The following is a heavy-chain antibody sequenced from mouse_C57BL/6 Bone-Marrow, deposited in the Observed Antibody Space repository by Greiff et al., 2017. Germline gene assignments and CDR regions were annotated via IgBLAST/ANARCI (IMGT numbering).Heavy chain of an antibody. CDR2: IYPRSGNT. V-gene: IGHV1-81*01. D-gene: IGHD2-2*01. CDR1: GYTFTSYG. Sequence: QVQLQQSGAELARPGASVKLSCKASGYTFTSYGISWVKQRTGQGLEWIGEIYPRSGNTYYNEKFKGKATLTADKSSSTAYMELRRLTSEDSAVYFCAILLWLRPEDFDYWGQGTTLTVSS. CDR3: AILLWLRPEDFDY. J-gene: IGHJ2*01.